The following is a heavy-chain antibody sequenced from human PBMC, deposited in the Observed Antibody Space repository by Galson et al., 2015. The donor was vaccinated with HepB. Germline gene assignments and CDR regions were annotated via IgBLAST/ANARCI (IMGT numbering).Heavy chain of an antibody. Sequence: SLRLSCAASGIAFSDHAMSWVRQAPGMGLEWVSSISGSGGGTYYAGSVRGRFTISRDNSKNTLYLQMNSLRVEDTAVYYCAGDSSKYAFDIWGQGAMVSVSS. CDR1: GIAFSDHA. CDR3: AGDSSKYAFDI. V-gene: IGHV3-23*01. CDR2: ISGSGGGT. J-gene: IGHJ3*02. D-gene: IGHD4-11*01.